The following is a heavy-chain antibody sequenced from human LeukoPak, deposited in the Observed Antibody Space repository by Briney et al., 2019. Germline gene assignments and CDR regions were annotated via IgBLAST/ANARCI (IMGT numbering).Heavy chain of an antibody. CDR3: ARVNKDSSGYYVYYYYYMDV. Sequence: SETLSLTCTVSGGSISSYYWSWIRQPPGKGLEWIGYIYYSGSTNYNPSLKSRVTISVDTSKNRFSLKLRSVTAADTAVYYCARVNKDSSGYYVYYYYYMDVWGKGTTVTISS. V-gene: IGHV4-59*01. D-gene: IGHD3-22*01. CDR1: GGSISSYY. CDR2: IYYSGST. J-gene: IGHJ6*03.